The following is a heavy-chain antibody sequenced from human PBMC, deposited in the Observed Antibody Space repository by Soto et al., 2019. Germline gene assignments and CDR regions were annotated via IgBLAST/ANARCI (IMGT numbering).Heavy chain of an antibody. CDR1: GFSLSNARMG. J-gene: IGHJ5*02. CDR2: IFSNDET. D-gene: IGHD2-2*01. V-gene: IGHV2-26*01. CDR3: ARINFGIPAAIHRWFDP. Sequence: QVTLKESGPVLVKPTETLTLTCTVSGFSLSNARMGVSWIRQSPGKALEWIAHIFSNDETSYSTTLKNRLTISKDTSNSQVVLTMTNMDPVDTATYYCARINFGIPAAIHRWFDPWGQGTLVTVSS.